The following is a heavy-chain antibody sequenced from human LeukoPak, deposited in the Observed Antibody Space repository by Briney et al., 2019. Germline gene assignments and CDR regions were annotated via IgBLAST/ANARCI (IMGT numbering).Heavy chain of an antibody. CDR1: GGSISSSSYY. J-gene: IGHJ3*02. D-gene: IGHD1-26*01. V-gene: IGHV4-39*01. CDR3: AGNEIVGATMWAFDI. CDR2: IYYSGST. Sequence: PSETLSLTCTVSGGSISSSSYYWGWIRQPPGKGLEWIGSIYYSGSTYYNPSLKSRVTISVDTSKNQFSLKLSSVTAADTAVYYCAGNEIVGATMWAFDIWGQGTMVTVSS.